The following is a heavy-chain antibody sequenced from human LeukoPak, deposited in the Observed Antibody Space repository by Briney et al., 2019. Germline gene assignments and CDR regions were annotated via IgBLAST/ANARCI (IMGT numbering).Heavy chain of an antibody. CDR1: GFTFNTYT. CDR2: ISNSGGST. CDR3: AKGLERESRLDS. D-gene: IGHD1-1*01. J-gene: IGHJ4*02. V-gene: IGHV3-23*01. Sequence: GGSLRLSCAAPGFTFNTYTMYWVRQAPGKGLEWVSGISNSGGSTYYADSVKGRFTISRDNSKNTLYLQMNSLRAEDTALYYCAKGLERESRLDSWGQGTLVTVSS.